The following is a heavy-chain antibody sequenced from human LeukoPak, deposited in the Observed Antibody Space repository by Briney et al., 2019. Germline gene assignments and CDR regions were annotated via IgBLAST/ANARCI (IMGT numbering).Heavy chain of an antibody. V-gene: IGHV4-4*02. J-gene: IGHJ5*02. CDR2: IYHSGST. Sequence: SETLSLTCTVSGGSISSSNWWSWVRQPPGKGLEWIGEIYHSGSTNYNPSLKSRVTISVDKSKNQFSLKLSSVTAADTAVYYCARLRGYDILTGFNWFDPWGQGTLVTVSS. CDR1: GGSISSSNW. CDR3: ARLRGYDILTGFNWFDP. D-gene: IGHD3-9*01.